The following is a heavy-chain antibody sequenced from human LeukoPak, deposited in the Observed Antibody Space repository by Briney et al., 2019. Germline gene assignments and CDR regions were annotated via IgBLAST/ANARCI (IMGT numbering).Heavy chain of an antibody. D-gene: IGHD3-10*02. CDR3: AELGITMIGGV. J-gene: IGHJ6*04. CDR1: GFTFSSYS. Sequence: GGSLRLSCAASGFTFSSYSMNWVRQAPGKELEWVSSISSSSSYIYYADSVKGRFTISRDNAKNSLYLQMNSLRAEDTAVYYCAELGITMIGGVWGKGTTVTISS. V-gene: IGHV3-21*01. CDR2: ISSSSSYI.